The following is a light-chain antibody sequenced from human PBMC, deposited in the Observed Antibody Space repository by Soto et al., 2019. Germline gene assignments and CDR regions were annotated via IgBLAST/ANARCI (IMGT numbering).Light chain of an antibody. CDR2: AAS. CDR1: QGINNH. CDR3: QNYNSAPPAGT. J-gene: IGKJ4*01. Sequence: DFQMTQSPSSLSASVGDRVTITCRASQGINNHLACFQQKPGKVPKVLIYAASTLQSGVPSRFSGSGSGTDFTLTISSLQPEDVATYYCQNYNSAPPAGTVGGGTKVEIK. V-gene: IGKV1-27*01.